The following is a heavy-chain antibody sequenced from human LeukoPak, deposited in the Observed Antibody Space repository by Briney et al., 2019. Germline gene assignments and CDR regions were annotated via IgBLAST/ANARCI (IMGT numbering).Heavy chain of an antibody. CDR2: IKLDGSEK. D-gene: IGHD2-21*02. CDR3: ARGEVVTASLPDYFYYYMDV. V-gene: IGHV3-7*01. CDR1: GFTFSSYG. J-gene: IGHJ6*03. Sequence: GGSLRLSCAASGFTFSSYGMHWVRQAPGKGLEWVANIKLDGSEKYYVDSVKGRFTISRDNAKKSLYLQMNSLRAEDTAVYYCARGEVVTASLPDYFYYYMDVWGKGTTVTISS.